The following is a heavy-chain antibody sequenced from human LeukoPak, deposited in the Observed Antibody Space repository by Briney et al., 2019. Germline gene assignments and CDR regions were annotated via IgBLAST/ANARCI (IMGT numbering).Heavy chain of an antibody. V-gene: IGHV3-7*01. CDR1: GFTFSSYW. D-gene: IGHD3-10*01. Sequence: GGSLRLSCAASGFTFSSYWMTWVRQAPGKGLEWVANINEDGSEKNYVDSVKGRFTISRDNAKNSLYLQMNSLRAEDTAVYYCARFTRSPDCWGQGALVSVSS. CDR2: INEDGSEK. J-gene: IGHJ4*02. CDR3: ARFTRSPDC.